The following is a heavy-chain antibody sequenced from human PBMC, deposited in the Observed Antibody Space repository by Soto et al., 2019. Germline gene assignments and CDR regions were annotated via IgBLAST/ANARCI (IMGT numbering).Heavy chain of an antibody. CDR2: IYYSGST. J-gene: IGHJ6*02. D-gene: IGHD3-3*01. Sequence: SETLSLTCTVSGGSISSGGYYWSWIRQHPGKGLEWIGYIYYSGSTYYNPSLKSRVTISVDTSKNQFSLKLSSVTAADTAVYYCARDLVYDFWSGYYNFGYGMDVWGQGTTVTVSS. CDR1: GGSISSGGYY. V-gene: IGHV4-31*03. CDR3: ARDLVYDFWSGYYNFGYGMDV.